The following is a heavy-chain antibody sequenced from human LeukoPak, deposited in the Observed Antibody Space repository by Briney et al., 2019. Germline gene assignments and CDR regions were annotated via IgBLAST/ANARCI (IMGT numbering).Heavy chain of an antibody. CDR2: ISSSSSTI. J-gene: IGHJ5*02. CDR1: GFTFSSYS. CDR3: ARESRPMITFGGVIAP. Sequence: PGGSLRLSCAASGFTFSSYSMNWVRQAPGKGLEWVSYISSSSSTIYYADSVKGRFIISRDNAKNSLYLQMNSLRAEDTAVYYCARESRPMITFGGVIAPWGQGTLVTVSS. V-gene: IGHV3-48*04. D-gene: IGHD3-16*01.